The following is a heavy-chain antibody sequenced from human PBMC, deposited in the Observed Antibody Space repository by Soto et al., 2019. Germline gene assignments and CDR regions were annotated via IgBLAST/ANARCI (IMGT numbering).Heavy chain of an antibody. D-gene: IGHD6-19*01. CDR2: LWYDGSNK. Sequence: QVQLVESGGGVVQPGRSLRLSCAASGFNFSSYGMHWVRQAPGKGLEWVAVLWYDGSNKYYAASLKGRFTISRDKSKNSLYPQMTGLRAEDTAVYYCARDCAGYSSGWYQRGVVDYWGQGTLVTVSS. CDR3: ARDCAGYSSGWYQRGVVDY. V-gene: IGHV3-33*01. J-gene: IGHJ4*02. CDR1: GFNFSSYG.